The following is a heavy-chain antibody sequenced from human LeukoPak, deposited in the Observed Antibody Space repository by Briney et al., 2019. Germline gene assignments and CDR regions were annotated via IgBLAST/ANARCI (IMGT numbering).Heavy chain of an antibody. V-gene: IGHV3-7*05. D-gene: IGHD1-26*01. CDR2: IQDGSDK. J-gene: IGHJ4*02. CDR3: AKGGSGTYSGLFDY. CDR1: GFTFSSYC. Sequence: GGSLRLSCVAAGFTFSSYCMSWVRQAPGKGLEWVTNIQDGSDKYYVDSVKGRFTISRDNSKNTLSLQMDSLRAEDTAMYFCAKGGSGTYSGLFDYWGQGTLVTVSS.